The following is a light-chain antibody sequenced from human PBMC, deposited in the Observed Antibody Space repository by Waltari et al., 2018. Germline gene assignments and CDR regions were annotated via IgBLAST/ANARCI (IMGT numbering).Light chain of an antibody. Sequence: DIQMTQSPSSLPASVGDRVTISCRASQRISSYLTWYQQQPGKAPRLLIYGAVSLQSGVPSRFSGSGSGTDFTLTISSLQPEDFATYYCQQTYRTPRTFGQGTKVDI. CDR3: QQTYRTPRT. CDR2: GAV. V-gene: IGKV1-39*01. CDR1: QRISSY. J-gene: IGKJ1*01.